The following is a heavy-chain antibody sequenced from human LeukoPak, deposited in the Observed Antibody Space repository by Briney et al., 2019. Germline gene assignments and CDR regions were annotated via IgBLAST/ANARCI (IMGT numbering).Heavy chain of an antibody. V-gene: IGHV3-7*01. Sequence: PGGSLRLSCAASGFTFSSYWMSWVRQAPGKGLEWVANIKKDGSEKYYVDSVKGRFTISRDNAKNSLYLQMNSLRAEDTAVYYCARRSSSSITALDYWGQGTLVTVSS. CDR1: GFTFSSYW. CDR2: IKKDGSEK. J-gene: IGHJ4*02. CDR3: ARRSSSSITALDY. D-gene: IGHD6-6*01.